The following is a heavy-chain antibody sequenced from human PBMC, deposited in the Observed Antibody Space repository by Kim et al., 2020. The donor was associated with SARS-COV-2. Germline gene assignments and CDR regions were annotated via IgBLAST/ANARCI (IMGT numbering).Heavy chain of an antibody. J-gene: IGHJ4*02. Sequence: NPPLKSRVTISVDTSKNQFSLKLSSVTAADTAVYYCARGTVTTSRGHFDYWGQGTLVTVSS. CDR3: ARGTVTTSRGHFDY. V-gene: IGHV4-34*01. D-gene: IGHD4-17*01.